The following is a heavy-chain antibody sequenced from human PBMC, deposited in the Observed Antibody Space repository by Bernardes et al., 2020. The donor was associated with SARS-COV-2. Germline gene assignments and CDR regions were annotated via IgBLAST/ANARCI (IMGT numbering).Heavy chain of an antibody. CDR2: TYYRSKWYN. D-gene: IGHD6-13*01. CDR3: ARTLKQLVLFDYYYYGMDV. Sequence: SQTLSLTCAISGDSVSSNSAAWNWIRQSPSRGLEWLGRTYYRSKWYNDYAVSVKSRITINPDTSKNQFSLQLNSVTPEDTAVYYCARTLKQLVLFDYYYYGMDVWGQGTTVTVSS. CDR1: GDSVSSNSAA. J-gene: IGHJ6*02. V-gene: IGHV6-1*01.